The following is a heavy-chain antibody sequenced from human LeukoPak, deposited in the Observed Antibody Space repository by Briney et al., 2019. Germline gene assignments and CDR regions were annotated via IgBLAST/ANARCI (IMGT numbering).Heavy chain of an antibody. CDR2: ISGSGGST. V-gene: IGHV3-23*01. Sequence: PGGSLRLSCAASGFTFSSYSMNWVRQAPGKGLEWVSAISGSGGSTYYADSVKGRFTISRDNSKNTLYLQMNSLRAEDTAVYYCATYVWGSYRSPTPFDYWGQGTLVTVSS. CDR3: ATYVWGSYRSPTPFDY. J-gene: IGHJ4*02. CDR1: GFTFSSYS. D-gene: IGHD3-16*02.